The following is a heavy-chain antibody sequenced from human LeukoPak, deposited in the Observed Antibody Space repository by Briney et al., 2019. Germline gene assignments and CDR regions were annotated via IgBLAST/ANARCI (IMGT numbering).Heavy chain of an antibody. CDR1: GYTFTRYY. CDR3: ARGGSGSHYKPFDY. CDR2: IYPSGGAT. Sequence: GASVTVSCKASGYTFTRYYIHWVREAPGQGLEWMGIIYPSGGATSYAQKFQGRVTMTRDTSTSTLYMDLSSLRSEDTAVYYCARGGSGSHYKPFDYWGQGTLVTVSS. D-gene: IGHD3-10*01. J-gene: IGHJ4*02. V-gene: IGHV1-46*01.